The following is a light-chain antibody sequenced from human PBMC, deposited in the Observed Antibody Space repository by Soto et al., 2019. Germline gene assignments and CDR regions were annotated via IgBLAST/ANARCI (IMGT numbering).Light chain of an antibody. CDR3: SSYTSSSIDYV. CDR2: EVS. CDR1: SSDDGGYNY. Sequence: QSALPQPASVSGSPGQSITMPCTGTSSDDGGYNYVSWYQQHPGKAPKLMIYEVSNRPSGVSNRFSGSKSGNTASLTISGLQAEDEADYYCSSYTSSSIDYVFGTGTKVTVL. J-gene: IGLJ1*01. V-gene: IGLV2-14*01.